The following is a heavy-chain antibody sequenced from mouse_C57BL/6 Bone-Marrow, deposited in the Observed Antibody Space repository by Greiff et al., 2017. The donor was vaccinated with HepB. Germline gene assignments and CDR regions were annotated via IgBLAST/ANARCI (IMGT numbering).Heavy chain of an antibody. D-gene: IGHD1-1*01. Sequence: VQLQESGAELVKPGASVKISCKASGSAFSSYWMNWVKQRPGKGLEWIGQIYPGDGDTNYNGKFKGKATLTEDKSSSPAYMQLSSLPSEDSAVYFCARARKAVAGVDLDYWGQGTTLTVSS. J-gene: IGHJ2*01. V-gene: IGHV1-80*01. CDR3: ARARKAVAGVDLDY. CDR1: GSAFSSYW. CDR2: IYPGDGDT.